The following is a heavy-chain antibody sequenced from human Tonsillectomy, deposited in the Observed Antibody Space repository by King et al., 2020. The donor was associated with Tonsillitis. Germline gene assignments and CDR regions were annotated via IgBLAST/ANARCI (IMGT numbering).Heavy chain of an antibody. CDR1: GFTFSSYW. CDR2: IKSDGSST. J-gene: IGHJ3*02. D-gene: IGHD1/OR15-1a*01. V-gene: IGHV3-74*01. Sequence: VQLVESGGGLVQPGGSLRLSCAASGFTFSSYWMHWCRPASWKGLVWVSRIKSDGSSTSYADSVKGRFTISRDNAKNTLYLQMNSLRAEDTAVYFCTRVRTVGFDAFDIWGQGTMVTVSS. CDR3: TRVRTVGFDAFDI.